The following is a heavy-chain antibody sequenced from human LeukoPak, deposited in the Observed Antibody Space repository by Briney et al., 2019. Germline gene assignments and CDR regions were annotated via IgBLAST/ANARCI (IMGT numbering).Heavy chain of an antibody. J-gene: IGHJ5*02. CDR3: ARGPRNDP. CDR1: GYPFSTLE. CDR2: VHPDSGNT. Sequence: ASVKVSCKTSGYPFSTLEINWVRQAAGQGLEWLGWVHPDSGNTDYAQKFRGRVTMSRDTSTSTAYMELSGLRLDDTAVYFCARGPRNDPWGRGTLVTVSS. V-gene: IGHV1-8*01. D-gene: IGHD1-14*01.